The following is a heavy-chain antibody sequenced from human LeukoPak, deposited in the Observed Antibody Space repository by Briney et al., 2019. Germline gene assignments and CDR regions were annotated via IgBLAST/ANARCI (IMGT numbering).Heavy chain of an antibody. CDR2: IYSGGST. V-gene: IGHV3-53*01. Sequence: GGSLRLSCAASGLTFSSNYMSWVRQAPGKGLEWVSVIYSGGSTYYADSVKGRFTISRDNSKNTLYLQMNSLRAEDTAVYYCARAQWLVASFDYWGQGTLVTVSS. J-gene: IGHJ4*02. CDR1: GLTFSSNY. D-gene: IGHD6-19*01. CDR3: ARAQWLVASFDY.